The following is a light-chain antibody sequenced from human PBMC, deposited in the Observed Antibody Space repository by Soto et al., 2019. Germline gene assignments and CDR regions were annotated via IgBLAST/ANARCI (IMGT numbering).Light chain of an antibody. Sequence: EIVLTQSTVTRSLSQGERATLSCRASQSVTDVLAWYQQKPGQAPRLLIYSASRRATGFPARFSGSGSGTDFTLTISSLQSEDFAVYYCQQYDNWPWTFGQGSMVDIK. J-gene: IGKJ1*01. CDR3: QQYDNWPWT. CDR1: QSVTDV. CDR2: SAS. V-gene: IGKV3-15*01.